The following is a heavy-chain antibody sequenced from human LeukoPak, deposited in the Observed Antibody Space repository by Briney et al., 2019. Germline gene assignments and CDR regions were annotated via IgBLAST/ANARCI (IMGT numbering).Heavy chain of an antibody. Sequence: ASVKVSCKASGYTFTGYYMHWVRQAPGQGLEWMGWINPNSGGTNYAQKFQGRVTMTRDTSISTAYMELSRLRSDDTAVYYCAKDSGSGSYGDYWGQGTLVTVSS. D-gene: IGHD3-10*01. CDR1: GYTFTGYY. CDR3: AKDSGSGSYGDY. J-gene: IGHJ4*02. CDR2: INPNSGGT. V-gene: IGHV1-2*02.